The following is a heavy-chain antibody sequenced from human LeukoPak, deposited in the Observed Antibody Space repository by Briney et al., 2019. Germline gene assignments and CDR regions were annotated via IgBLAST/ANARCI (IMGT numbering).Heavy chain of an antibody. CDR3: ARQGTQYGVSYYDFCCGYFVDY. D-gene: IGHD3-3*01. CDR1: GGSITSSSHD. J-gene: IGHJ4*02. CDR2: IYYSGDT. Sequence: SETLSLTCTVSGGSITSSSHDWGWIRQPPGKGLEWIGSIYYSGDTYYHPSLKRRVTMSVDTSKNQFSLKLSSVTAADPAVYYRARQGTQYGVSYYDFCCGYFVDYWGQGTMVTVPS. V-gene: IGHV4-39*01.